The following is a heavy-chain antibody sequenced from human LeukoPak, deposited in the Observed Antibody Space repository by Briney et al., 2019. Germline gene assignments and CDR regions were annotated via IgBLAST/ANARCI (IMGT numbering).Heavy chain of an antibody. CDR1: GFSFSTYS. CDR3: ARDMTASSWLALDY. J-gene: IGHJ4*02. V-gene: IGHV3-48*01. CDR2: ITSNSGAI. D-gene: IGHD6-13*01. Sequence: GGSLRLSCEASGFSFSTYSMNWVRQAPGKGLEWVSYITSNSGAIYYADSVKGRFTMSRDNAKNSLYLQMNSLRAEDTAVYYCARDMTASSWLALDYWGQGTLVTVPS.